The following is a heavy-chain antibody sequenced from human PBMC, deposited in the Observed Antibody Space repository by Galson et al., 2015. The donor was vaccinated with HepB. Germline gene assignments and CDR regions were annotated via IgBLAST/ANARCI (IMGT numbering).Heavy chain of an antibody. Sequence: SVRLSCAASGFNFDDYAMHWVRQAPGKGLEWVGRINSKTDGGTTDYAAPVKGRFTISRDDSKNTLYLQMNSLKTEDTAVYYCTTGTDDYVWGSYRYRNDAFDIWGQGTKVTVSS. CDR3: TTGTDDYVWGSYRYRNDAFDI. CDR1: GFNFDDYA. CDR2: INSKTDGGTT. D-gene: IGHD3-16*02. V-gene: IGHV3-15*01. J-gene: IGHJ3*02.